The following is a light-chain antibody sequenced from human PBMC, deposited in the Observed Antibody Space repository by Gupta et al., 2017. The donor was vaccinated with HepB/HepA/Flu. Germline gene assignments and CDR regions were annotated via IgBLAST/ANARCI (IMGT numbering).Light chain of an antibody. CDR3: QSEESSRSGYV. CDR1: SSNIGAGFD. V-gene: IGLV1-40*01. Sequence: QSVLTQPPSVSGAPGQRVTISCTASSSNIGAGFDVHWYQQRPGTAPKLLIYGNTNPNSGAPDCFSGSKYGTSASMTTTWLQAEDEADYYWQSEESSRSGYVFGTGTKFTVL. J-gene: IGLJ1*01. CDR2: GNT.